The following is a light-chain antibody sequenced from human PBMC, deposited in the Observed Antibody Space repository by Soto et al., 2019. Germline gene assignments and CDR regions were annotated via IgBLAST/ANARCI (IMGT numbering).Light chain of an antibody. J-gene: IGKJ5*01. Sequence: DIQMTQSPLSLSACVGDKVNITCRASQTIKTYLNWYQQKPGKAPKLLIYAASSLQSGVPSRFSGSGSGTDFTPTISSLQPEDFATYYCQQSYSTPITFGQGTRLEIK. CDR3: QQSYSTPIT. V-gene: IGKV1-39*01. CDR1: QTIKTY. CDR2: AAS.